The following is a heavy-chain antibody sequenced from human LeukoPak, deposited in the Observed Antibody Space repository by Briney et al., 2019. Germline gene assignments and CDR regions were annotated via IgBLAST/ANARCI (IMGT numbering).Heavy chain of an antibody. CDR2: INPSDGST. Sequence: EASVKVSCKASGYIFISYYIHWVRQAPGQGLEWMGVINPSDGSTNYAQKYQDRVTMTRDTSTRTVYMQLSSLRSDDTAVYYCARDVAREFDNWGQGTLVTVSS. V-gene: IGHV1-46*01. J-gene: IGHJ4*02. CDR3: ARDVAREFDN. CDR1: GYIFISYY.